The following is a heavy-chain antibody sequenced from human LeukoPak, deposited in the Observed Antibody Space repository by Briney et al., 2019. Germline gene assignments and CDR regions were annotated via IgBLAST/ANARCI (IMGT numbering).Heavy chain of an antibody. CDR3: ARDIHSGSYYYYFDC. Sequence: GGSLRLSCAASGFTFSSYGIHWVRQAPGKGLEWVAVISYDGSNKYYADSVKGRFTISRDNSKNTLYLQMNSLRTEDTAVYYCARDIHSGSYYYYFDCWGQGTLVTVSS. J-gene: IGHJ4*02. D-gene: IGHD1-26*01. V-gene: IGHV3-30*03. CDR1: GFTFSSYG. CDR2: ISYDGSNK.